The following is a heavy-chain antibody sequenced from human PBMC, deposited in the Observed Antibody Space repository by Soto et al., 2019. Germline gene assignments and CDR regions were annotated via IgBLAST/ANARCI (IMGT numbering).Heavy chain of an antibody. CDR3: ARSAYYDSSGFNWFEY. CDR2: INPNSGGT. V-gene: IGHV1-2*02. CDR1: GYSFTGYY. J-gene: IGHJ5*01. D-gene: IGHD3-22*01. Sequence: GTSVKVSCKASGYSFTGYYMHWVRQAPGQGLEWMGWINPNSGGTEYAQKFQGRVTMTRDTSISTAYMELSGLGSDDTAVYYCARSAYYDSSGFNWFEYWGQGTLVTVSS.